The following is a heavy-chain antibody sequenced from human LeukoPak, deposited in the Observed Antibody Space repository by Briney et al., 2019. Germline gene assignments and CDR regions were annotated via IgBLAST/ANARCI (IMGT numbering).Heavy chain of an antibody. D-gene: IGHD6-19*01. V-gene: IGHV4-59*08. J-gene: IGHJ3*02. Sequence: SETLSLTCTVSGGSISSYYWSWIRQPPGKGLEWIGYIYYSGSTNYNPSLKSRVTISVDTSKNQFSLKLSSVTAADTAVYYCARLDGGPTGWYFAFDIWAKGQWSPSLQ. CDR3: ARLDGGPTGWYFAFDI. CDR1: GGSISSYY. CDR2: IYYSGST.